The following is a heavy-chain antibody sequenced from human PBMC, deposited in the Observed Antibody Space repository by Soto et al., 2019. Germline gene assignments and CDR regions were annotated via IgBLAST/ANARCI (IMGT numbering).Heavy chain of an antibody. V-gene: IGHV1-3*01. J-gene: IGHJ4*02. CDR1: GYTFADYA. CDR3: ARDWWVATCKFDK. D-gene: IGHD5-12*01. Sequence: QFKWLQSGAEVKKPGASVKVSCKASGYTFADYAIHWVRQAPGQSLEWMGWINAGNGDTKYSQKSQGRVTLTTDTTANTDYRDIKSVTTADNAVYYCARDWWVATCKFDKWGQGTLVIVSS. CDR2: INAGNGDT.